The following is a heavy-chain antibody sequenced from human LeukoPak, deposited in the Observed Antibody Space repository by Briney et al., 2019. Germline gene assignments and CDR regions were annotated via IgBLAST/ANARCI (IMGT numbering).Heavy chain of an antibody. J-gene: IGHJ4*02. Sequence: GALRLSCAASGFTFSSHWMHWVRQAPGKGPVCVSRVNGDGSYTNYADSVKGRFTISRDNSKNTLYLQMNSLRAEDTAVYYCAKDRGYCSGGSCYSVDYWGQGTLVTVSS. CDR1: GFTFSSHW. V-gene: IGHV3-74*01. CDR3: AKDRGYCSGGSCYSVDY. D-gene: IGHD2-15*01. CDR2: VNGDGSYT.